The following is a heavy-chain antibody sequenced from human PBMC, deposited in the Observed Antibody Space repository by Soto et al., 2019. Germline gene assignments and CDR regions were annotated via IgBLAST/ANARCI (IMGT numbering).Heavy chain of an antibody. CDR2: MSGSSSTI. Sequence: PGGSLRLSCAASGFTFSTYSMNWVRQAPGKGLEWVSYMSGSSSTIYYADSVKGRFTISRDNAKNSLHLQMNSLRDEDTAVYYCAREWSGSWYEDYYYYYGMDVWGQGTTVTVSS. V-gene: IGHV3-48*02. CDR3: AREWSGSWYEDYYYYYGMDV. CDR1: GFTFSTYS. J-gene: IGHJ6*02. D-gene: IGHD6-13*01.